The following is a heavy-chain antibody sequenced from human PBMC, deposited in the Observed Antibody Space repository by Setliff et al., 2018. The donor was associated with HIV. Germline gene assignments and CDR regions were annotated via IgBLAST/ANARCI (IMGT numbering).Heavy chain of an antibody. CDR3: ARSSRPDMRLAFDI. CDR1: GFTFSSYA. V-gene: IGHV3-30*04. Sequence: GSLRLSCAASGFTFSSYAIHWVRQAPGKGLEWVALISYDGSNKYYADSVKGRFTISRDNSKNTLYLQMNSLRAEDTAVYYCARSSRPDMRLAFDIWGQGTMVTVSS. J-gene: IGHJ3*02. D-gene: IGHD3-9*01. CDR2: ISYDGSNK.